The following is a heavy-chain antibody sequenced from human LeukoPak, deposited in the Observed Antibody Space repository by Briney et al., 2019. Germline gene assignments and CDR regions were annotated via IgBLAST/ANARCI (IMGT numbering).Heavy chain of an antibody. CDR2: IIPIFGTA. J-gene: IGHJ4*02. Sequence: SVKVSCKASGGTFSSYATSWVRQAPGQGLEWMGRIIPIFGTANYAQKFQGRVTITTDESTSTAYMELSSLRSEDTAVYYCASGIAAALAFVYWGQGTLVTVSS. D-gene: IGHD6-13*01. CDR3: ASGIAAALAFVY. V-gene: IGHV1-69*05. CDR1: GGTFSSYA.